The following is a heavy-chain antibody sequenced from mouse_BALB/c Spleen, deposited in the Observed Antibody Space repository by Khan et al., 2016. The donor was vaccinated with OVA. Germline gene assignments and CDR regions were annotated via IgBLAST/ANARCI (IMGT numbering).Heavy chain of an antibody. CDR3: ARKDYYDYDPFPY. D-gene: IGHD2-4*01. CDR1: GYSITSEYA. CDR2: INYSGNT. Sequence: EVQLQESGPGLVKPSQSLSLTCTVTGYSITSEYAWNWIRQFPGNKLEWMGYINYSGNTRFNPSLKSRASITRDTSKNQFFLQLNSVTTEDTVTYYCARKDYYDYDPFPYWGQGTLVTVSA. V-gene: IGHV3-2*02. J-gene: IGHJ3*01.